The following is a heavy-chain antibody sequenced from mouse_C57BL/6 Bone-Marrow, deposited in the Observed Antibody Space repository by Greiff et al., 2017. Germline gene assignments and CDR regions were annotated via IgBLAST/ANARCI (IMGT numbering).Heavy chain of an antibody. CDR1: GYTFTSYW. CDR3: GAVPFDD. Sequence: QVQLQQPGAELVKPGASVKLSCKASGYTFTSYWMQWVKQRPGQGLEWIGEIDPSDSYTNYNQKFKGKATLTVDTSSSTAYMQLSSLTSEDSAVYYCGAVPFDDWGQGTTLTVSS. J-gene: IGHJ2*01. V-gene: IGHV1-50*01. CDR2: IDPSDSYT.